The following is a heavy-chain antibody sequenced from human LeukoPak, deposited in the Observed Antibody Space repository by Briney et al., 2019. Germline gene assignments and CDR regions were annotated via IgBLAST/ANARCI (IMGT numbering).Heavy chain of an antibody. D-gene: IGHD6-6*01. J-gene: IGHJ4*02. Sequence: GASVKVSCKASGYTFTSYAMHWVRQAPGQRLEWMGWINAGNGNTKYSQEFQGRVTITRDTSASTAYMELSSLRSEDMAVYYCARGLYSSSPFPFDYWGQGTLVTVSS. V-gene: IGHV1-3*03. CDR1: GYTFTSYA. CDR3: ARGLYSSSPFPFDY. CDR2: INAGNGNT.